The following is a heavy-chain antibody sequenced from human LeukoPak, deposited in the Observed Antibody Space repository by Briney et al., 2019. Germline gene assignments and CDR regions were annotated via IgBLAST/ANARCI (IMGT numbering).Heavy chain of an antibody. J-gene: IGHJ6*02. V-gene: IGHV4-61*01. CDR1: GGSISSSSYY. Sequence: SETLSLTCTVSGGSISSSSYYWSWIRQPPGKGLEWIGYIYYSGSTNYNPSLKSRVTISVDTSKNQFSLKLGSVTAADTAVYYCARAPYYYDSSGSYYYGMDVWGQGTTVTVSS. CDR3: ARAPYYYDSSGSYYYGMDV. D-gene: IGHD3-22*01. CDR2: IYYSGST.